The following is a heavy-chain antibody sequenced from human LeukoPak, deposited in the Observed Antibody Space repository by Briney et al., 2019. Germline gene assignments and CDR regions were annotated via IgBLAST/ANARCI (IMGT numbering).Heavy chain of an antibody. CDR1: GGSISSYY. D-gene: IGHD6-25*01. J-gene: IGHJ4*02. Sequence: SETLSLTCTVSGGSISSYYWSWIRQPAGKGLEWIGRIYTSGSTNYNPSLKSRVTMSVDTSKNQFSLKVSSVTATDTAVYYCARSSGTLGWVDYWGQGTLVTVSS. CDR2: IYTSGST. CDR3: ARSSGTLGWVDY. V-gene: IGHV4-4*07.